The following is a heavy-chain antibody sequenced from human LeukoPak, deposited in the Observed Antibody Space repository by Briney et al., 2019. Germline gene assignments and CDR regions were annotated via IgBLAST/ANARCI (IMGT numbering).Heavy chain of an antibody. Sequence: GGSLRVSCAASGFTFSSYSMNWVRQAPGKGLEWVSSISSSSSYIYYADSVKGRFTISRDNAKNSLYLQMNSLRAEDTAVYYCARDLYSYGYVGDYWGQGTLVTVSS. J-gene: IGHJ4*02. CDR2: ISSSSSYI. V-gene: IGHV3-21*01. CDR1: GFTFSSYS. D-gene: IGHD5-18*01. CDR3: ARDLYSYGYVGDY.